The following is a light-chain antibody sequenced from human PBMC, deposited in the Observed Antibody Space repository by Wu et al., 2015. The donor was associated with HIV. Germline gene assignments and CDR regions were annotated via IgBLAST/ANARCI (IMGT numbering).Light chain of an antibody. CDR2: GAS. CDR3: QQYNNGPRT. J-gene: IGKJ1*01. CDR1: QSVSSN. Sequence: EIVLTQSPGTLSLSPGERATLSCRASQSVSSNLAWYQQKPGQAPRLLIYGASTRATGIPARSSGSGSGTEFTLTISSMQSEDFAVYYCQQYNNGPRTFGQGTKVEVK. V-gene: IGKV3-15*01.